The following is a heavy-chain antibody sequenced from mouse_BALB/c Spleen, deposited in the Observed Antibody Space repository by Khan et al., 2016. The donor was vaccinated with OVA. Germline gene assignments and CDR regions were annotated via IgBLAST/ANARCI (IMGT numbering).Heavy chain of an antibody. Sequence: VQLVESGPELKKPGETVKISCKASGYTFRNNGMNWVKQTPGKGLKWMGWINTYTGDPTYADDFKGLFAFSLETSADTAYLQINNLKNEDTATYFCARVGYNGTMDSWGQGTSVTVSA. CDR3: ARVGYNGTMDS. CDR2: INTYTGDP. D-gene: IGHD2-14*01. CDR1: GYTFRNNG. J-gene: IGHJ4*01. V-gene: IGHV9-3-1*01.